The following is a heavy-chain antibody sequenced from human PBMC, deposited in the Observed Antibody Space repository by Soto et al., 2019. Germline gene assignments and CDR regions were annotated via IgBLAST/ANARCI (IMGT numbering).Heavy chain of an antibody. V-gene: IGHV3-23*01. CDR1: GFTFSSYA. J-gene: IGHJ6*02. CDR2: VSGSGGST. CDR3: AKDGGSGRYYYYYYGVDV. D-gene: IGHD3-10*01. Sequence: GGSLRLSCAASGFTFSSYAMSWVRQAPGKGLEWVSGVSGSGGSTYYADSVKGRFTISRDNSKNTLYLQMNGLRAEDTAVYYCAKDGGSGRYYYYYYGVDVWGQGTTVTVSS.